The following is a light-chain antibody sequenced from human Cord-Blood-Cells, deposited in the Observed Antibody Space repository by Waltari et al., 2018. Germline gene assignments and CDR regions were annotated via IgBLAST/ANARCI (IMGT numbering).Light chain of an antibody. J-gene: IGLJ3*02. V-gene: IGLV2-23*01. CDR1: SSDVGSYTL. Sequence: QSALTQPAPVSGSPGQSITISCTGTSSDVGSYTLVSWYQQHPGKAPKLMIYEGSKRPSGVSNRFSCSKSGSTASLTISGLQAEDEADYYCCSYADSSTVFGGGTKLTVL. CDR2: EGS. CDR3: CSYADSSTV.